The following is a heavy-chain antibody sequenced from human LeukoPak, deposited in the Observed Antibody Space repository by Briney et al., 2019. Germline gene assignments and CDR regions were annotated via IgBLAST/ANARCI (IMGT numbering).Heavy chain of an antibody. D-gene: IGHD3-9*01. V-gene: IGHV3-23*01. CDR3: AKWGDYDILTGYYVSDF. J-gene: IGHJ4*02. Sequence: GASLRLSCAASGFIFRNYAMSWVRQAPGKGLEWVSAITGSGDSTYYADSVKGRFTISRDNSKNTLYVEMNTLRAEDTAVYYCAKWGDYDILTGYYVSDFWGQGTLVTVSS. CDR2: ITGSGDST. CDR1: GFIFRNYA.